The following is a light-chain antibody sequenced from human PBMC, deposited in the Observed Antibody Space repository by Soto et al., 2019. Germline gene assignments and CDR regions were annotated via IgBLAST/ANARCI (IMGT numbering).Light chain of an antibody. CDR1: QGISSY. Sequence: DIQLTQSPSFLSASVGDRVTLTCRASQGISSYLAWYQQKPGKAPKLLIYAASTLQSGVPSRFSGSGSGTEFTLTINSLQPEDFTTYYCQQLNSYPLTFGGGTKVEIK. J-gene: IGKJ4*01. CDR3: QQLNSYPLT. V-gene: IGKV1-9*01. CDR2: AAS.